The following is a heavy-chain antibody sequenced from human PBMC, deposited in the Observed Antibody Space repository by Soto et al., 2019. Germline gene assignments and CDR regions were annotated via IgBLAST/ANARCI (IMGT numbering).Heavy chain of an antibody. V-gene: IGHV1-18*01. CDR3: AVSAGVAAAGSPAV. CDR2: ISAYNGNT. CDR1: GYTFTSYG. J-gene: IGHJ1*01. D-gene: IGHD6-13*01. Sequence: QVQLVQSGAEVKKPGASVKVSCKASGYTFTSYGISWVRQAPGQGLEWMGWISAYNGNTNYAQKLQGRVTMTTDTSASTAYMEVRSLRSDDTAVYCCAVSAGVAAAGSPAVWGQGTLVTVSS.